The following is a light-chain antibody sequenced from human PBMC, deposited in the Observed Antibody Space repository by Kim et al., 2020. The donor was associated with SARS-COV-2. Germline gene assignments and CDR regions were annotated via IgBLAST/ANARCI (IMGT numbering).Light chain of an antibody. J-gene: IGKJ4*01. CDR2: GAS. CDR1: QSVSSSY. CDR3: HQYGSSQT. V-gene: IGKV3-20*01. Sequence: LFPGERATLSCRASQSVSSSYLAWYQQKPGQAPRLLIYGASSRATGIPDRFSGSGSGTDFTLTISRLEPEDFVVYYCHQYGSSQTFGGGTKVDIK.